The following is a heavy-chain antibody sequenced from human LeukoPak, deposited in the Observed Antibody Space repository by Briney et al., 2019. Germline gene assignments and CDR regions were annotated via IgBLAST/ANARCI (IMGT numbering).Heavy chain of an antibody. CDR2: ISWNSGSI. Sequence: PGGSLRLSCAASGFTIDGYAMHWVRQAPGQGLEWVSGISWNSGSIGYADSVKGRFTSSRDNAKNSLYLQMNSLRAEDMALYYCAKGVAVHSSAAFDIWGQGTMVTVSS. CDR1: GFTIDGYA. CDR3: AKGVAVHSSAAFDI. D-gene: IGHD6-6*01. J-gene: IGHJ3*02. V-gene: IGHV3-9*03.